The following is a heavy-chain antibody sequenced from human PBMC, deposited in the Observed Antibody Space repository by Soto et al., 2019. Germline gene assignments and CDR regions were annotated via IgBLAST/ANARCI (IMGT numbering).Heavy chain of an antibody. V-gene: IGHV2-70*11. D-gene: IGHD2-2*01. CDR3: ARIKDQLPNDAFDV. CDR2: IDWDDTK. Sequence: SGPTLVNHTQTLTLTCTFSGFSLTTGGMCVSWIRQPPGKALEWLARIDWDDTKYYSTSLKTRLTISKDTSKNQVVLTMTNMDPVDTATYYCARIKDQLPNDAFDVWGQGTMVTVSS. J-gene: IGHJ3*01. CDR1: GFSLTTGGMC.